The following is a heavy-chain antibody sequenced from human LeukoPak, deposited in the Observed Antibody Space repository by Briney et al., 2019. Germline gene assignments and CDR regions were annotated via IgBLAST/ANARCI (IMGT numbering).Heavy chain of an antibody. CDR3: VRTPPNWGFDY. D-gene: IGHD7-27*01. J-gene: IGHJ4*02. CDR2: MSPNSGDT. Sequence: ASVKVSCKASGYTFTTHDINWVRQATGQGLEWSGWMSPNSGDTGYAQKFQGRVTMTSDSSISTAYMELSSLRSEDAAIYYCVRTPPNWGFDYWGQGTLVTVSS. V-gene: IGHV1-8*01. CDR1: GYTFTTHD.